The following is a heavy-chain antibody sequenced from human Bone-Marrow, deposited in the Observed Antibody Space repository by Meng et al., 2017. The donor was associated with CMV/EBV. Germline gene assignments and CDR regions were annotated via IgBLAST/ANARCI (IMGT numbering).Heavy chain of an antibody. J-gene: IGHJ6*02. Sequence: SETLSLTCAVYGGSFSGYYWSWIRQPPGKGLEWIGYIYYSGSTNYNPSLKSRVTISVDTSKNPFSLKLSSVTAADTAVYYCARMESGPRDYYYYGMDVWGQGTTVTVSS. V-gene: IGHV4-59*01. D-gene: IGHD3-3*01. CDR1: GGSFSGYY. CDR2: IYYSGST. CDR3: ARMESGPRDYYYYGMDV.